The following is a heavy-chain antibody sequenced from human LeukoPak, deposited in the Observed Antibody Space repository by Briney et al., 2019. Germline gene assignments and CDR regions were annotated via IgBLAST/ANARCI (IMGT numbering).Heavy chain of an antibody. CDR1: GFTLSSYS. CDR2: IISSSNTI. CDR3: ARDQGVISWFGVYYYYYMDV. D-gene: IGHD3-10*01. Sequence: PGGSLRLSCAASGFTLSSYSLNWVRQAPGKGLEWVSYIISSSNTIYYADSVKGRFTISRDNAKNSLYLQMNSLRAEDTAVYYCARDQGVISWFGVYYYYYMDVWGKGTTVTISS. V-gene: IGHV3-48*01. J-gene: IGHJ6*03.